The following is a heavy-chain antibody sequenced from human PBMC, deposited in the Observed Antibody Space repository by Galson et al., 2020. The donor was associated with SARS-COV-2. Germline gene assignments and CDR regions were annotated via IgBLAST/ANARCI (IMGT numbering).Heavy chain of an antibody. J-gene: IGHJ4*02. CDR2: ISSSGSTI. CDR3: AREARGYYDSSGYYYFSGLDY. Sequence: SCAASGFTFSSYEMNWVRQAPGKGLEWVSYISSSGSTIYYADSVKGRFTISRDNAKNSLYLQMNSLRAEDTAVYYCAREARGYYDSSGYYYFSGLDYWGQGTLVTVSS. D-gene: IGHD3-22*01. V-gene: IGHV3-48*03. CDR1: GFTFSSYE.